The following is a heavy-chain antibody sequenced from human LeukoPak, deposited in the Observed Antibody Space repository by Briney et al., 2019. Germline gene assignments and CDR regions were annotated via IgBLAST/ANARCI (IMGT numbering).Heavy chain of an antibody. CDR2: IKQDGSEK. CDR3: ARDNGYCSSTSCYYYYYYGMDV. CDR1: GFTLSSYW. V-gene: IGHV3-7*01. Sequence: GGSLRLSCAASGFTLSSYWMSWVRQAPGKGLEWVANIKQDGSEKYYVDSVKGRFTISRDNAKNSLYLQMNSLRAEDTAVYYCARDNGYCSSTSCYYYYYYGMDVWGQGTTVTVSS. D-gene: IGHD2-2*01. J-gene: IGHJ6*02.